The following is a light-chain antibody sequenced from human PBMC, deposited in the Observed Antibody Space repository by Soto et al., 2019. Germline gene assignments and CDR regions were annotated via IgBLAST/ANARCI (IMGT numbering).Light chain of an antibody. CDR1: SSDVGSYNL. Sequence: QSALTQPASVSGSPGQSITISCTGTSSDVGSYNLVSWYQQHPGKAPKVMIHEVNKRPSGVSNRFSGSKSGNTASLTISGIQAEDEGDYYCGSITRSSTSVFGTGTKVTVL. J-gene: IGLJ1*01. V-gene: IGLV2-14*02. CDR2: EVN. CDR3: GSITRSSTSV.